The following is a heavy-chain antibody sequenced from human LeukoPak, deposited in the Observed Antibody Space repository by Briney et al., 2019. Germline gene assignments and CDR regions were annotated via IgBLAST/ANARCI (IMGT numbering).Heavy chain of an antibody. CDR2: IWYDGSNK. Sequence: GGSLRLSCAASGFTFSSYGMHWVRQAPGKGLEWVAVIWYDGSNKYYADSVKGRFTISRDNSKNTLYLQMNRLRAEDTAVYYXARXFFSGLRGTDYWGQGTLVTVSS. CDR1: GFTFSSYG. V-gene: IGHV3-33*01. CDR3: ARXFFSGLRGTDY. D-gene: IGHD5-12*01. J-gene: IGHJ4*02.